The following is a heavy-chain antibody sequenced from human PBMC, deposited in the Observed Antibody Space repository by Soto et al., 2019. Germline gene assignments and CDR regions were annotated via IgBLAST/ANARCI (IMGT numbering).Heavy chain of an antibody. CDR1: VDSVSSNSAA. D-gene: IGHD2-2*01. CDR3: AGGISDIVVVPAATFDY. V-gene: IGHV6-1*01. Sequence: PSQTLSLTCAISVDSVSSNSAAWNWIRQSPSRGLEWLGRTYYRSKWYNDYAVSVKSRITINPDTSKNQFSLQLNSVTPEDTAVYYCAGGISDIVVVPAATFDYWGQGTLVTVSS. J-gene: IGHJ4*02. CDR2: TYYRSKWYN.